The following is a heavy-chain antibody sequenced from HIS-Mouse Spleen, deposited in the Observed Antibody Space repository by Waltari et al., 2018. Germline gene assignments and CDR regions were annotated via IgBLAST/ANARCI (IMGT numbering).Heavy chain of an antibody. CDR1: GFTFSSYG. CDR2: ISYDGSNK. CDR3: AKAIAVAGTLDY. J-gene: IGHJ4*02. Sequence: QVQLVESGGGVVQPGRSLRLSCAASGFTFSSYGMPWVRQAPGKGLEWVAVISYDGSNKYYADSVKGRFTISRDNSKNTLYLQMNSLRAEDTAVYYCAKAIAVAGTLDYWGQGTLVTVSS. D-gene: IGHD6-19*01. V-gene: IGHV3-30*18.